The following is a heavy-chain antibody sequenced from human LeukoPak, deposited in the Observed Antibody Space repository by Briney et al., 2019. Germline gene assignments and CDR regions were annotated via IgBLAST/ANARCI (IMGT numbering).Heavy chain of an antibody. CDR1: GFTFSNYN. J-gene: IGHJ4*02. CDR2: ISSSSTI. Sequence: GGSLRLSCAASGFTFSNYNMNWVRQAPGKGLEWVSYISSSSTIYYADSVKGRFTISRDNAKSSLYLQMNSLRAEDTAVYYCARDSRVARSHAFYFDYWGQGTLVTVSS. D-gene: IGHD2-15*01. CDR3: ARDSRVARSHAFYFDY. V-gene: IGHV3-48*01.